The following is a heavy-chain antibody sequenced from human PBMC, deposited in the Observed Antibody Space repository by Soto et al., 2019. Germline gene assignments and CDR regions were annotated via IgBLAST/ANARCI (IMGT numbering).Heavy chain of an antibody. CDR1: GVIFSSNA. Sequence: LRLSCAVSGVIFSSNAMHWVRQAPGKGLEWVAVISYDGKNEYYADSVKGRFTISRDNSKNTLYLQMNSLKPDDTAVYYCARDRYAAATATFLDHWGQGALVTVSS. V-gene: IGHV3-30*04. D-gene: IGHD2-15*01. J-gene: IGHJ4*02. CDR2: ISYDGKNE. CDR3: ARDRYAAATATFLDH.